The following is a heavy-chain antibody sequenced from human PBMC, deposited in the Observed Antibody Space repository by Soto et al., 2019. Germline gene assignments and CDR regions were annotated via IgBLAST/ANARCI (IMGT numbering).Heavy chain of an antibody. CDR2: ISGYNGNF. Sequence: QVVLVQSGPEVKKPGASVKLSCKDSGYSFNSYGVAWVRQAPGQGIEWMGWISGYNGNFMYAEKGEERVPMSTDTATSAASLELRRLRFAVGSVFLWAREVDLVPTQGGDYGCPGTLVTSSS. V-gene: IGHV1-18*04. CDR3: AREVDLVPTQGGDY. CDR1: GYSFNSYG. J-gene: IGHJ4*02. D-gene: IGHD5-12*01.